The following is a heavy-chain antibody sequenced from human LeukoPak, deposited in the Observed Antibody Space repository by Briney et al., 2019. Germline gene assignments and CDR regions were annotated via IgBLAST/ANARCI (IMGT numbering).Heavy chain of an antibody. D-gene: IGHD2-2*01. CDR1: GGSISSSSYY. J-gene: IGHJ4*02. CDR3: ARPGYCSNTSCLEEGYDY. V-gene: IGHV4-39*01. CDR2: IYYSGST. Sequence: KPSETLSLTCTVSGGSISSSSYYWGWIRQPPGKGLEWIGSIYYSGSTYYNPSLKSRVTISVDTSKNQFSLKLSPVTAADTAVYYCARPGYCSNTSCLEEGYDYWGQGTLVTVSS.